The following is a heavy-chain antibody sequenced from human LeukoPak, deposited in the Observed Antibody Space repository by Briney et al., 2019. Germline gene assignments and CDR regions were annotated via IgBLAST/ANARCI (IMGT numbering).Heavy chain of an antibody. CDR1: GGSISSGGYS. J-gene: IGHJ4*02. Sequence: SETLSLTCAVSGGSISSGGYSWSWIRQPPGKGLEWIGYIYYSGSTYYNPSLKSRVTISVDTSKNQFSLKLSSVTAADTAVYYCARAYSSSWLPGKIDYWGQGTLVTVSS. CDR2: IYYSGST. D-gene: IGHD6-13*01. V-gene: IGHV4-30-4*07. CDR3: ARAYSSSWLPGKIDY.